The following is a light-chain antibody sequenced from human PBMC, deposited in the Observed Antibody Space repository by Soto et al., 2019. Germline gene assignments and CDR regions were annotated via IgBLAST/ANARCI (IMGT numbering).Light chain of an antibody. V-gene: IGKV1-33*01. CDR3: QHYGSLPYI. Sequence: DIQMTQSPSSLSASVGDRVTITCQASQDISNHLNWYQHKPGEAPKLLIYAASNLETGVPSRFNGRGSGTYFTFTISPLQPEYIAIYYCQHYGSLPYIFGQGTTLEIK. CDR2: AAS. CDR1: QDISNH. J-gene: IGKJ2*01.